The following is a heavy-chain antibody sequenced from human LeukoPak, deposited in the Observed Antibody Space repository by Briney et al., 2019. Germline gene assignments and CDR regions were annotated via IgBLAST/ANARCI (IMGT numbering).Heavy chain of an antibody. J-gene: IGHJ5*02. Sequence: GGSLRLSCAASGFTFNSYWMSWVRQAPGKGLEWVANIKKDGSEKNYVDSVKGRFTISRDNAKNPLYLQMDSLRAEDTAVYYCARFISLGAWGQGTLVTVSS. CDR1: GFTFNSYW. CDR3: ARFISLGA. CDR2: IKKDGSEK. D-gene: IGHD3-16*01. V-gene: IGHV3-7*01.